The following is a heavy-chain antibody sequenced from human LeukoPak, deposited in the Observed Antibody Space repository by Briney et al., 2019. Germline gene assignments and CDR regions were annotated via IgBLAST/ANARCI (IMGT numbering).Heavy chain of an antibody. V-gene: IGHV4-4*02. J-gene: IGHJ3*02. CDR1: GGSISSGNW. D-gene: IGHD3-22*01. Sequence: SETLSLICAVPGGSISSGNWWSWVRQPPGKGLEWIGEIYHSGSTNYNPSLKSRVTISVDKSKNQFSLKLRSVTAADTAVYYCARLQRITMNAFDIWGQGTMATVSS. CDR3: ARLQRITMNAFDI. CDR2: IYHSGST.